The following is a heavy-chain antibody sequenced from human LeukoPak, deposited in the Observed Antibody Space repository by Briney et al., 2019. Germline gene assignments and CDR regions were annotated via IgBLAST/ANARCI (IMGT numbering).Heavy chain of an antibody. Sequence: GASVKVSCKASGYTFTSYYMHWVRQAPGQGLEWMGIINPSGGSTSCAQKFQGRVTMTRDMSTSTVYMELSSLRSEDTAVYYCARDLIVGATFGSAFDIWGQGTMVTVSS. CDR3: ARDLIVGATFGSAFDI. D-gene: IGHD1-26*01. J-gene: IGHJ3*02. V-gene: IGHV1-46*01. CDR1: GYTFTSYY. CDR2: INPSGGST.